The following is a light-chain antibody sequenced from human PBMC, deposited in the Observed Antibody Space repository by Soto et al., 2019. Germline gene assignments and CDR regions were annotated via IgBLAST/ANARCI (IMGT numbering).Light chain of an antibody. CDR2: TAS. V-gene: IGKV1-39*01. J-gene: IGKJ2*01. Sequence: DIQMTQSPSSLSASVGDRITITCRASQTITHYLHWYQQKPGKAPKLLISTASTLHSGVPSRFSGKASATEFTLTISSLQPDDLTTYYCQQSYSTPFTFGQGTRLEI. CDR3: QQSYSTPFT. CDR1: QTITHY.